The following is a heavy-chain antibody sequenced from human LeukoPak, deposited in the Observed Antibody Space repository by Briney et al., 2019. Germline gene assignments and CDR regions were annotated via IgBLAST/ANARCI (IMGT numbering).Heavy chain of an antibody. CDR1: GFTFSSYS. Sequence: GGSLRLSCAASGFTFSSYSMTWVRQAPGKGLEWVSSISSSSSYIYYADSVKGRFTISRDNAKNSLYLQMNSLRAEDTAVYYCARVGGNDEYLDYWGQGTLVTVST. D-gene: IGHD1-1*01. CDR3: ARVGGNDEYLDY. J-gene: IGHJ4*02. CDR2: ISSSSSYI. V-gene: IGHV3-21*01.